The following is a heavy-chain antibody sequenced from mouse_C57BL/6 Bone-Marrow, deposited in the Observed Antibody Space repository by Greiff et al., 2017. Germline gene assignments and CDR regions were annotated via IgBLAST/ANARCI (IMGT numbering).Heavy chain of an antibody. V-gene: IGHV1-52*01. CDR3: AREGGRGSLDY. CDR2: IDPSDSET. CDR1: GYTFTSYW. Sequence: QVQLQQPGAELVRPGSSVKLSCKASGYTFTSYWMHWVKQRPIQGLEWIGNIDPSDSETHYNQKFKDKATLTVDESSSTAYMQLSSLTSEDSAVYYCAREGGRGSLDYWGQGTTLTVSS. J-gene: IGHJ2*01.